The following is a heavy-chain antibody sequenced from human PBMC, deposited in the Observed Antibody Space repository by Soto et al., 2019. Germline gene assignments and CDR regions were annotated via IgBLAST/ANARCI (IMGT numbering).Heavy chain of an antibody. D-gene: IGHD6-13*01. CDR2: ISGSGGST. J-gene: IGHJ4*02. V-gene: IGHV3-23*01. CDR3: AKTGTSSSWYASYFDY. CDR1: GFTFSSYA. Sequence: GGSLRLSCAASGFTFSSYAMSWVRQAPGKGLEWVSAISGSGGSTYYADSVKGRFTISRDNSKNTLYLQMNSLRAEDTAVYYCAKTGTSSSWYASYFDYWGQGPLVTASS.